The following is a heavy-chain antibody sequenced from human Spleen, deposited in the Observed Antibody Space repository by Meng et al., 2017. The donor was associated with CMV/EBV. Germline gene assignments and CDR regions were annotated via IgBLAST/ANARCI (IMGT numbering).Heavy chain of an antibody. CDR3: ARDPSDY. Sequence: GESLKISCGVSGFNFRSYWMSWVRQTPGKGLEWVANIKQDGSEKYYVDSVKGRVTISRDNAKNSVALQMNSLRVEDTALYYCARDPSDYWGQGTLVTVSS. CDR1: GFNFRSYW. D-gene: IGHD5-12*01. CDR2: IKQDGSEK. J-gene: IGHJ4*02. V-gene: IGHV3-7*03.